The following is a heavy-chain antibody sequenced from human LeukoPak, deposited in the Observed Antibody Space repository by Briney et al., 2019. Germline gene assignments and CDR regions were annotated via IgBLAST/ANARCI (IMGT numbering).Heavy chain of an antibody. D-gene: IGHD7-27*01. V-gene: IGHV3-7*01. CDR3: AVDGDAFDY. CDR1: GFTFSSYW. CDR2: IKQDGSEK. J-gene: IGHJ4*02. Sequence: PGGSLRLSCAASGFTFSSYWMSWVRQAPGEGLGWVANIKQDGSEKYYVDSVKGRFTISRDNAKNSLYLQMNSLRAEDTSVYYCAVDGDAFDYWGQGTLVTVSS.